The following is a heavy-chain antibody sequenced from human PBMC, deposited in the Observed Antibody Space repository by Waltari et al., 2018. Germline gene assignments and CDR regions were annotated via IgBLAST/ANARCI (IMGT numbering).Heavy chain of an antibody. J-gene: IGHJ4*02. CDR1: GGSISSSNW. CDR2: IYHSGST. Sequence: QVQLQESGPGLVKPSGTLSLTCAVSGGSISSSNWWSWVRQPPGKGLEWIGEIYHSGSTNYNPSRKRRVTISVDKSKNHFSLKLSSVTAADTAVYYCARERVATILDYWGQGTLVTVSS. V-gene: IGHV4-4*02. CDR3: ARERVATILDY. D-gene: IGHD5-12*01.